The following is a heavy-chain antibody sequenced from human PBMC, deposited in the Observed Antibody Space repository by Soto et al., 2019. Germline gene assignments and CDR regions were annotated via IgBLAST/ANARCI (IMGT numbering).Heavy chain of an antibody. D-gene: IGHD2-2*01. CDR2: IFYTGST. V-gene: IGHV4-59*08. Sequence: QVQLRESGPGLVKPSETLSLSCEVSGGSISGYYWSWIRQPPGKGLEWIGYIFYTGSTNYSPSLQSRVSISADTSKSQFALRLTSVTPADTAVYYCARLEVQVVPGYRHYYYMDVWGKGTSVTVSS. J-gene: IGHJ6*03. CDR1: GGSISGYY. CDR3: ARLEVQVVPGYRHYYYMDV.